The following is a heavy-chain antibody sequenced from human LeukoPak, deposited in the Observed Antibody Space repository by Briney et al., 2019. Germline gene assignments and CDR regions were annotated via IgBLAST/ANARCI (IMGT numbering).Heavy chain of an antibody. CDR3: ARNSGSGSFLDY. D-gene: IGHD3-10*01. J-gene: IGHJ4*02. Sequence: GGSLRLSCTAPGFTFSGYSMNWVRQAPTKGLEWVAYITTSSSTIYYADSVRGRFTISRDNAKNSLYLQMNSLRAEDSAVYYCARNSGSGSFLDYWGQGTLVTVSS. CDR1: GFTFSGYS. V-gene: IGHV3-48*01. CDR2: ITTSSSTI.